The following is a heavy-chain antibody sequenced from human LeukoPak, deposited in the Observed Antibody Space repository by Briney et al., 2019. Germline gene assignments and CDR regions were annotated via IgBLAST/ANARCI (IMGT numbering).Heavy chain of an antibody. V-gene: IGHV3-73*01. CDR1: GFTFSDSA. Sequence: PGGSLKLSCAASGFTFSDSAMHWVRQASGKGLEWVGRIRPKADNYATAYAATVRGRFTISRDDSKDTAYLQMDSLKTEDTAGYYCARRTGGSHPDPFYCWGQGALVAVSS. J-gene: IGHJ4*02. CDR2: IRPKADNYAT. D-gene: IGHD1-1*01. CDR3: ARRTGGSHPDPFYC.